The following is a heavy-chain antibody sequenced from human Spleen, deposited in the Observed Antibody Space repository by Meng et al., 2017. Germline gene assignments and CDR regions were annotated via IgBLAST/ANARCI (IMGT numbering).Heavy chain of an antibody. J-gene: IGHJ4*02. Sequence: ASVKVSCKTSGYTFNNYGISWVRQAPGQGLEWMGWISAYNGNTNYDQKLQGRVTMTRDTSTSTAYMELRSLRSDDTAIYYCARGRERFLEGTAVDDWGQGTLVTVSS. CDR3: ARGRERFLEGTAVDD. D-gene: IGHD3-3*01. CDR2: ISAYNGNT. V-gene: IGHV1-18*04. CDR1: GYTFNNYG.